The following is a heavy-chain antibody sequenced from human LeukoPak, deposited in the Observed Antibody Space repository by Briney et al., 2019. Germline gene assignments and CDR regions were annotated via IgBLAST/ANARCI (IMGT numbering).Heavy chain of an antibody. Sequence: SVKVSCKASGGTFSSYAISWVRQAPGQGLEWMGRIIPILGIANYAQKFQGRVTITADKSTSTAYMELSSLRSEDTAVYYCARETEPLGYCSGGSCYSGGYFDYWGQGTLVTVSS. D-gene: IGHD2-15*01. CDR3: ARETEPLGYCSGGSCYSGGYFDY. J-gene: IGHJ4*02. CDR1: GGTFSSYA. CDR2: IIPILGIA. V-gene: IGHV1-69*04.